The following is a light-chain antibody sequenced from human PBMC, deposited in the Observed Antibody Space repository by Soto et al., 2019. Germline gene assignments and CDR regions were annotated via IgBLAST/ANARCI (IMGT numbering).Light chain of an antibody. CDR2: GAS. CDR3: QHSYSRT. CDR1: QNITNY. Sequence: DIQMTQSPSSLSASVGDRVTITCRATQNITNYLNWYQQRPGKAPKVLIYGASTLHRGVPSRFSGSGSETDFTLTITSLQPEDFATYYCQHSYSRTFGQGTKVDIK. J-gene: IGKJ1*01. V-gene: IGKV1-39*01.